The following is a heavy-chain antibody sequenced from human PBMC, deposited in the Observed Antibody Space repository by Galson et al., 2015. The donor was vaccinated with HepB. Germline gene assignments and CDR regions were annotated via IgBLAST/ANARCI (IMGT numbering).Heavy chain of an antibody. Sequence: SLRLSCAASGFTFSSYVMHWVRQAPGEGLEWVAVISLDGGTKYYADSVKGRFTISRDNSKSALYLQMNGLRPEDTAAYYCARAPPIGYCFSTDCYDGPIDYSGQGTLVAVAS. CDR1: GFTFSSYV. CDR3: ARAPPIGYCFSTDCYDGPIDY. J-gene: IGHJ4*02. D-gene: IGHD2-2*01. V-gene: IGHV3-30-3*01. CDR2: ISLDGGTK.